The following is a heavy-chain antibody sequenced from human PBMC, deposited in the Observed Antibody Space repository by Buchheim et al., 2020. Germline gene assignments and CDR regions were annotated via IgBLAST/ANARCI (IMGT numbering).Heavy chain of an antibody. J-gene: IGHJ4*02. CDR2: IFSDGSST. CDR3: AYWSRDSGYVSAY. D-gene: IGHD3-22*01. V-gene: IGHV3-74*01. Sequence: EVQLVESGGGLVQPGGSLRLSCAASAFTFSIFLMNWVRQAPGKGLVWVSRIFSDGSSTSYAESVKGRFTISRDNAKNTVYLQMNSLRAEDTAVYYCAYWSRDSGYVSAYWGQGTL. CDR1: AFTFSIFL.